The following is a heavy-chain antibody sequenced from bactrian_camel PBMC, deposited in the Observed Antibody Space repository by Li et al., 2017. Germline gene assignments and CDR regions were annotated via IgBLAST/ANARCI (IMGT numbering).Heavy chain of an antibody. D-gene: IGHD2*01. CDR1: GFDPHTTC. CDR2: IDSDGNT. J-gene: IGHJ4*01. Sequence: HVQLVESGGGSVQAGGSLRLSCVASGFDPHTTCMGWFRQVPGLEREGIGSIDSDGNTTYADSLKARFTISRDNAKSTLYLQMNNLKPEDTAMYYCYLDTPDCYLSAPAYTYSGQGTQVTVS. V-gene: IGHV3S53*01. CDR3: YLDTPDCYLSAPAYTY.